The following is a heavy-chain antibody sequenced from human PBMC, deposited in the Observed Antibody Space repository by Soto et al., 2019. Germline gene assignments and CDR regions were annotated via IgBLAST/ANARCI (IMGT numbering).Heavy chain of an antibody. J-gene: IGHJ6*02. V-gene: IGHV3-30*18. CDR2: ISYDGSNK. CDR1: GFTFSSYG. Sequence: QVQLVESGGGVVQPGRSLRLSCAASGFTFSSYGMHWVRQAPGKGLEWVAVISYDGSNKYYADSVKGRFTISRDNSKNTLYLQMNSLRAEDTAVYYCAKPPGRNYYYYGMDVWGQGTTVTVSS. CDR3: AKPPGRNYYYYGMDV.